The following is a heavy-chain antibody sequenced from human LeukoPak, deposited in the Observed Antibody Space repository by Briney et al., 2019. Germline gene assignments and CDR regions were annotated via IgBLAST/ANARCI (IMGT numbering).Heavy chain of an antibody. V-gene: IGHV3-30*18. D-gene: IGHD2-21*01. Sequence: GGSLRLSCAASGFTFRNYVIHWVRQAPGKGLEWVAVTSSDLNVKLYADSVKGRFTISRDNSKNTLYLQMNSLRAEDTAVYYCAKGLDYWGQGTLVTVSS. CDR1: GFTFRNYV. CDR2: TSSDLNVK. J-gene: IGHJ4*02. CDR3: AKGLDY.